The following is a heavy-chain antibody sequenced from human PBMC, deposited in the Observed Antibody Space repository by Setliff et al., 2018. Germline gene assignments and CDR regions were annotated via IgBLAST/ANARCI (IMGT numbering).Heavy chain of an antibody. D-gene: IGHD2-15*01. Sequence: SVKVSCKASGDTFRSHGISWVRQAPGQGLEWMGGTIPMFGSTSYAQKFRGRVTITADESTTTAYLELSSLRSEDTAVYYCARVRDCSGGICHRGFHHYMDVWGKGTTVTVSS. V-gene: IGHV1-69*13. CDR1: GDTFRSHG. CDR2: TIPMFGST. J-gene: IGHJ6*03. CDR3: ARVRDCSGGICHRGFHHYMDV.